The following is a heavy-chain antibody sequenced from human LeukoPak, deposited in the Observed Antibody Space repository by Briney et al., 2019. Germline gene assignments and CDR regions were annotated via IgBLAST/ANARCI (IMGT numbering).Heavy chain of an antibody. CDR3: AKGTHYYDFWSGYYFDY. CDR1: GVAFSCYA. D-gene: IGHD3-3*01. CDR2: ISGSGGST. V-gene: IGHV3-23*01. J-gene: IGHJ4*02. Sequence: GATLRISCTASGVAFSCYAMSRVRQLQGKGLDCTSAISGSGGSTYYADSVKGRFTISRDNSKNTLYLQMNSLRAEDTAVYYCAKGTHYYDFWSGYYFDYWGQGTLVTVSS.